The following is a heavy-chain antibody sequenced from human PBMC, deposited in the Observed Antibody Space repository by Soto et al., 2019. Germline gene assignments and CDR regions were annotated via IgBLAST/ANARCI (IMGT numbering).Heavy chain of an antibody. D-gene: IGHD2-2*01. CDR2: ISAYNGNT. CDR1: GYTFTSYG. J-gene: IGHJ6*03. CDR3: ARYVPAAMPDFRYYYCDMDL. V-gene: IGHV1-18*01. Sequence: QVQLVQSGAEVKKPGASVKVSCKASGYTFTSYGISWVRQAPGQGLEWMGWISAYNGNTNYAQKLQGRVTMTTDTSTSTAYMELRSLRSDDTAVYYCARYVPAAMPDFRYYYCDMDLWGKGTTVTVAS.